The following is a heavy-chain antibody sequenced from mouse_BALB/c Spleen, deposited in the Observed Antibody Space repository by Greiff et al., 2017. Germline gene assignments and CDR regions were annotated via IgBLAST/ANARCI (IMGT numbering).Heavy chain of an antibody. Sequence: EVQVVESGGGLVQPGGSLRLSCATSGFTFTDYYMSWVRQPPGKALEWLGFIRNKANGYTTEYSASVKGRFTISRDNSQSILYLQMNTLRAEDSATYYCARASYYFDYWGQGTTLTVSS. J-gene: IGHJ2*01. CDR3: ARASYYFDY. CDR1: GFTFTDYY. CDR2: IRNKANGYTT. V-gene: IGHV7-3*02.